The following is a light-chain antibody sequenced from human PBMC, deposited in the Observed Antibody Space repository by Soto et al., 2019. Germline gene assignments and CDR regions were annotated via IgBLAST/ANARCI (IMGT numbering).Light chain of an antibody. Sequence: EIVMTQSPATLSVSPGERATLSCRASQSVSSNLAWYQQKFGQAPRLLIYGASTRATGIPARFRGSGSGTEFTLPISSLQSEDFAVYYCQQYNNWPRKFGQGTKVEIK. CDR2: GAS. CDR3: QQYNNWPRK. J-gene: IGKJ1*01. V-gene: IGKV3-15*01. CDR1: QSVSSN.